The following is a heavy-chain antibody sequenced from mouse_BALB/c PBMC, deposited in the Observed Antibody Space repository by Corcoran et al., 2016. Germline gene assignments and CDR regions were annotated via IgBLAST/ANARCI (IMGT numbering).Heavy chain of an antibody. CDR2: FYPRSKTK. D-gene: IGHD3-3*01. CDR1: GYTFTEYT. Sequence: VQLQQSGAELVKPGASVKLSCKASGYTFTEYTIHWVKQRSGQGLEWIGWFYPRSKTKKYNENFKDKATLTADKSSSTVDMELSRLTSEDSAVYFCARHAYARDGGLAYWGQGTLVTVSA. V-gene: IGHV1-62-2*01. J-gene: IGHJ3*01. CDR3: ARHAYARDGGLAY.